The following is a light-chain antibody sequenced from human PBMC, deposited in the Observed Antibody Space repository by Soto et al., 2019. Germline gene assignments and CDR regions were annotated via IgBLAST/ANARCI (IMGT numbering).Light chain of an antibody. J-gene: IGKJ2*01. CDR2: GAS. Sequence: IVMTQSPATLSVSPGERVTLSCRASRSLDNNLAWYQQKPGQAPRLLIFGASTRATGVPDRFSGSGSGTEFTLTISSLQSEDFAVYYCQQYNRWPPDTFGQGTKLEIK. CDR1: RSLDNN. V-gene: IGKV3-15*01. CDR3: QQYNRWPPDT.